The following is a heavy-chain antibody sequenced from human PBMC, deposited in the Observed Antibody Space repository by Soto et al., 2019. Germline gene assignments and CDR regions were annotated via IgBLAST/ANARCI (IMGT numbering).Heavy chain of an antibody. CDR3: ARDADIVLVPAARGWFDP. CDR2: IIPIFGTA. V-gene: IGHV1-69*12. D-gene: IGHD2-2*01. J-gene: IGHJ5*02. CDR1: GGTFSSYA. Sequence: QVQLVQSGAEVKKPGSSVKVSCKASGGTFSSYAISWVRQAPGQGLEWMGGIIPIFGTANYAQKFQGRVTIPADESTRTAYMELSSLRSEDTAVYYCARDADIVLVPAARGWFDPWGQGTLVTVSS.